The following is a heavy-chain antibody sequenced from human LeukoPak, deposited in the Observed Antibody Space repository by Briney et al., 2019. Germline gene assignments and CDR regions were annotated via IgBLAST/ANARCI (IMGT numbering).Heavy chain of an antibody. D-gene: IGHD6-13*01. CDR2: ISSYGDKT. Sequence: GGSLRLSCSASGFTFSNCATHWVRQAPGKGPEYVSVISSYGDKTYYADSVKGRFTISRDNSKNTVSLQMSSLRAEDTAVYYCVKDLYKGDTSSWYYFDYWGQGTLVTVSS. CDR1: GFTFSNCA. CDR3: VKDLYKGDTSSWYYFDY. J-gene: IGHJ4*02. V-gene: IGHV3-64D*06.